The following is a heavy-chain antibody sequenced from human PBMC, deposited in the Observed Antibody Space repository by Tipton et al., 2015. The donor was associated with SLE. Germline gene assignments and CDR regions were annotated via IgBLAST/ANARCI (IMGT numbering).Heavy chain of an antibody. J-gene: IGHJ3*02. CDR1: GYSMTSGYY. CDR3: ARGDRGAFDI. CDR2: IFHSGTT. Sequence: TLSLTCTVSGYSMTSGYYWDWIRQAPGKGLEWIGSIFHSGTTYYNPSLKSRVTISVDTSKNQFSLTLKSVTAADTAVYYCARGDRGAFDIWGQGTMVTVSS. D-gene: IGHD2-15*01. V-gene: IGHV4-38-2*02.